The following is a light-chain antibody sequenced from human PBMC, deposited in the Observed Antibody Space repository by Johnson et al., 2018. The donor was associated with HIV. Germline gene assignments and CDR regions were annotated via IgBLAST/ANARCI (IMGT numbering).Light chain of an antibody. CDR2: END. J-gene: IGLJ1*01. V-gene: IGLV1-51*02. Sequence: QSVLTQPPSVSAAPGQKVTISCSGSSSNIGNSYVCWYQQLPGTAPKLLIYENDTRRSGIPDRFSGSKSGTSATLRITGLQPGDEADYYCGIWDTRLSTGGVFGTGTKVTVL. CDR3: GIWDTRLSTGGV. CDR1: SSNIGNSY.